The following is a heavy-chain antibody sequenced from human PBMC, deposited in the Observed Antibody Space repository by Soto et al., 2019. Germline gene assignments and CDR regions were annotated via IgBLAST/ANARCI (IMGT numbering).Heavy chain of an antibody. Sequence: SVKVSCKASGGTFSSHAISWVRQAPGQGLEWMGGIIPFFKATNYAQKFQGRVTITADDSTSTAYMDLYSLRSEDTAVYYCARDVPLNYYDGTFSYYAMDVWGQGTTVTVYS. CDR2: IIPFFKAT. V-gene: IGHV1-69*13. CDR1: GGTFSSHA. J-gene: IGHJ6*02. CDR3: ARDVPLNYYDGTFSYYAMDV. D-gene: IGHD3-16*01.